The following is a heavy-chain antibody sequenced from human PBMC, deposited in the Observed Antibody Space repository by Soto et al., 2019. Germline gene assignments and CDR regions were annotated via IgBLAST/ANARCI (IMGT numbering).Heavy chain of an antibody. V-gene: IGHV3-23*01. Sequence: EVQLLESGGGLVQPGGSLRLSCAASGFTFNNYAMTWFRRAPGKGLEWVSAISGGGDTTSYADSVKGRFTVSRDGSKNTLYLQMSSLRAEDTALYYCAKGRGGSGSLTPRVDFWGQGTLVTVSS. CDR2: ISGGGDTT. D-gene: IGHD3-10*01. CDR3: AKGRGGSGSLTPRVDF. CDR1: GFTFNNYA. J-gene: IGHJ4*02.